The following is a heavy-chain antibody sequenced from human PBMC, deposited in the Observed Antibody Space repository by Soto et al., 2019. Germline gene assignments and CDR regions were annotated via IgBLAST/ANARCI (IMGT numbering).Heavy chain of an antibody. D-gene: IGHD5-12*01. V-gene: IGHV4-31*03. Sequence: QVQLQESGPGLVEPSQTLSLTCTVSGGSISSGGYYWSWIRQHPGKGLEWIGYIYYSGSTYYNPSLKSRVTISVDTSKNQFSLKLSSVTAADTAVYYCARDSYSGYGIDYWGQGTLVTVSS. CDR1: GGSISSGGYY. CDR2: IYYSGST. J-gene: IGHJ4*02. CDR3: ARDSYSGYGIDY.